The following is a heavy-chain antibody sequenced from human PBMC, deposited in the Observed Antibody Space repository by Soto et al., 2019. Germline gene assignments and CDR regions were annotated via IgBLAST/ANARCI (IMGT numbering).Heavy chain of an antibody. V-gene: IGHV4-39*01. J-gene: IGHJ4*02. CDR1: DDSINSDKYY. Sequence: LETLSLTCSVADDSINSDKYYRGLNRQPPGKGLEWIGSIYYRGNAYYNPSLQTRVTISLDKSKSQFSLKLNSVTAADSAVYFCARLEGLATISYYFDFWGPGALVTVSS. CDR3: ARLEGLATISYYFDF. D-gene: IGHD3-9*01. CDR2: IYYRGNA.